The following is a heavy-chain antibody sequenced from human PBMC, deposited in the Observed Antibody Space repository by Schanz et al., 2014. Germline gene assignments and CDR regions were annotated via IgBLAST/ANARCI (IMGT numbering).Heavy chain of an antibody. CDR3: AGTYCSSTSCYTGYYYMDV. CDR1: GYTFTSYG. J-gene: IGHJ6*03. V-gene: IGHV1-18*01. CDR2: ISAYNGNT. D-gene: IGHD2-2*02. Sequence: QVQLVQSGAEVKKPGASVKVSCKASGYTFTSYGINWVRQAPGQGLEWMGWISAYNGNTNYAQKLQGRVTMTTDTATSTAYMELTSLRSEDTAVYYCAGTYCSSTSCYTGYYYMDVWGKGTTVTVS.